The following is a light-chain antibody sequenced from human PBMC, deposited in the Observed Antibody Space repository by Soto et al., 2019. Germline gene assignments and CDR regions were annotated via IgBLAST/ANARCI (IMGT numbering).Light chain of an antibody. CDR1: SSDIGTYNF. CDR2: GVT. J-gene: IGLJ1*01. CDR3: NSYAGTSYV. V-gene: IGLV2-14*01. Sequence: SALTQPASVSGSPGQSITISCTGTSSDIGTYNFVSWYQQHPGKAPKLIIYGVTNRPSGVSNRFSGSKSGNTASLTISGLQAEDEADYYCNSYAGTSYVFGTGTKVTGL.